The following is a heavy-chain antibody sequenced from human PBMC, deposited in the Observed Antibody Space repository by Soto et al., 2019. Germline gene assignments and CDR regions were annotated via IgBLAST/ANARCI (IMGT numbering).Heavy chain of an antibody. CDR2: INHSGST. Sequence: QVQLQQWGAGLLKPSETLSLTCAVYGGSFSGYYWNWIRQPPGKGLEWIGEINHSGSTNYNPSLKSRVTISLDPSKNQFSLKLSSMTAADTAVYYCVRGYGRNFDYWGQGTLVTVSS. J-gene: IGHJ4*02. CDR3: VRGYGRNFDY. V-gene: IGHV4-34*01. D-gene: IGHD3-10*01. CDR1: GGSFSGYY.